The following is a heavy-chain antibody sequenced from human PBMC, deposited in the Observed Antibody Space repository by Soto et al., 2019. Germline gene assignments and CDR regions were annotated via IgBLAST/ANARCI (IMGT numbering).Heavy chain of an antibody. Sequence: QVQLQESGPGLVKPSQTLSLTCTVSGGSISSGGYYWSWIRQHPGKGLEWIGYIYYSGSTYYNPSLKSRVTISVDTSKNQFSLKLSSVTAADTAVYYCAREGGGLDVGLTGIDYWGQGTLVTVSS. CDR1: GGSISSGGYY. CDR3: AREGGGLDVGLTGIDY. V-gene: IGHV4-31*03. CDR2: IYYSGST. D-gene: IGHD7-27*01. J-gene: IGHJ4*02.